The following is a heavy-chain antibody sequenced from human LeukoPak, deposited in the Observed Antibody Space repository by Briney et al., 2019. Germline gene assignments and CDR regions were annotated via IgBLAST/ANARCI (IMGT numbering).Heavy chain of an antibody. CDR2: IYYSGST. V-gene: IGHV4-39*01. J-gene: IGHJ4*02. Sequence: SETLSLTCTVSGDSISSSSSYWGWIRQPPGKGLEWIGSIYYSGSTYYNPPLKSRVTMSVDTSKSQFSLKLSSVTAADTAVYYCTRRITGTTSDSFDYWGQGILVTVSS. CDR3: TRRITGTTSDSFDY. D-gene: IGHD1-20*01. CDR1: GDSISSSSSY.